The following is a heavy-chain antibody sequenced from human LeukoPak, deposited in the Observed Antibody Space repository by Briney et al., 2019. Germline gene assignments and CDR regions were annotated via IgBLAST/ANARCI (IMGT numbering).Heavy chain of an antibody. D-gene: IGHD3-16*02. V-gene: IGHV1-46*01. CDR1: GYTFTSYY. J-gene: IGHJ3*02. Sequence: ASVKVSCKASGYTFTSYYMHWVRQAPGQGLEWMGIINPSGGSTSYAQKFQGRVTMTRDTSTSTVYMELSSLRSEDTAVYYCATRGRYDYVWGSYRYSGHDAFDIWGQGTMVTVSS. CDR3: ATRGRYDYVWGSYRYSGHDAFDI. CDR2: INPSGGST.